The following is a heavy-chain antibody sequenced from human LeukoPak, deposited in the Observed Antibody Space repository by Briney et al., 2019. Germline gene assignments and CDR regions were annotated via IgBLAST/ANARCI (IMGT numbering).Heavy chain of an antibody. Sequence: ASVKVSCKASGYTFTTYDINWVRQATGQGLEWMGWMNPNSGNTGYAQRFQGRVTMNRDTSISTAYMELNSLTSEDTAVYYCAKNVRDTGTFDYWGQGTLVTVSS. J-gene: IGHJ4*02. D-gene: IGHD5-18*01. CDR2: MNPNSGNT. V-gene: IGHV1-8*01. CDR1: GYTFTTYD. CDR3: AKNVRDTGTFDY.